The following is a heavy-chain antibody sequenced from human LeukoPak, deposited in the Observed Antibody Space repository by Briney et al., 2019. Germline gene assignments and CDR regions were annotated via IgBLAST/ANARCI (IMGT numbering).Heavy chain of an antibody. D-gene: IGHD3/OR15-3a*01. CDR2: ITWNSGSV. V-gene: IGHV3-9*03. CDR3: AKGLGVASLIVDALDM. CDR1: GFTFHDYA. Sequence: GGSLRLSCTASGFTFHDYAMHWVWQVPEKGLERVSGITWNSGSVLYADSVRGRFTISRDNAKNSLYLQMNSLRPEDMAFYYCAKGLGVASLIVDALDMWGQGTMVTV. J-gene: IGHJ3*02.